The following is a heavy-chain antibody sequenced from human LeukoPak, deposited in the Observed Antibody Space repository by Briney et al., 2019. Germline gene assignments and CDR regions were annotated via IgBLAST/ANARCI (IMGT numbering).Heavy chain of an antibody. CDR3: ARGDGDYVGNDY. J-gene: IGHJ4*01. D-gene: IGHD4-17*01. CDR2: INPNTGGT. Sequence: GASVTVSCKASGYTFTDYYMHWVRQAPGQGFEWMGWINPNTGGTHYAQNFQGRVTMTSDTSISTAYMAFSSLKSDDTAVYFCARGDGDYVGNDYWGHGTLVTVSS. CDR1: GYTFTDYY. V-gene: IGHV1-2*02.